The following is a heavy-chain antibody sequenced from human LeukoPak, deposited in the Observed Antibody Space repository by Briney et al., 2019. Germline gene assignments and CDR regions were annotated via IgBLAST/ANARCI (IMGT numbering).Heavy chain of an antibody. V-gene: IGHV3-33*01. CDR3: ARPLVGAALDY. J-gene: IGHJ4*02. CDR2: IWYDGSNE. CDR1: GFTFSRYG. D-gene: IGHD1-26*01. Sequence: PGRSLRLSCAASGFTFSRYGMHWVRQAPGKGLEWVAVIWYDGSNEYYADSVKGRFTIFRDNSKNTLHLQMNSLRAEDTAVYYCARPLVGAALDYWGQGTLVTVSS.